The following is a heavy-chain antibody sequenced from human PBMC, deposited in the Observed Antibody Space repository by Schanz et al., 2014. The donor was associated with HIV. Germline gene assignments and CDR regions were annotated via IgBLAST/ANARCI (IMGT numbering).Heavy chain of an antibody. CDR3: AKGSNYYGLDV. Sequence: QVQLVESGGGVVQPGRSLRLSCAVSGFTLSSYGMHWVRQAPGKGLEWVAVISYDGSSKYYADSVKGRFTISRDNSKNTLYLQMNTLRAEDTAVYYCAKGSNYYGLDVWGQGTTVTVSS. D-gene: IGHD3-10*01. CDR1: GFTLSSYG. J-gene: IGHJ6*02. V-gene: IGHV3-30*18. CDR2: ISYDGSSK.